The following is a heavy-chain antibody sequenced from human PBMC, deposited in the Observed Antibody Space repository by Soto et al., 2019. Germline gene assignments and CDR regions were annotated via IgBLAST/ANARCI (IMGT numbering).Heavy chain of an antibody. V-gene: IGHV3-30-3*01. CDR1: GFTFSSYA. Sequence: QVQLVESGGGVVQPGRSLRLSCAASGFTFSSYAMHWVRQAPGKGLEWVAVISYDGSNKYYADSVKGRFTISRDNSKNTLYLQMNSLRAEDTAVYYCARVMGWYYDSSGYYYGGYFDYWGQGTLVTVSS. J-gene: IGHJ4*02. D-gene: IGHD3-22*01. CDR3: ARVMGWYYDSSGYYYGGYFDY. CDR2: ISYDGSNK.